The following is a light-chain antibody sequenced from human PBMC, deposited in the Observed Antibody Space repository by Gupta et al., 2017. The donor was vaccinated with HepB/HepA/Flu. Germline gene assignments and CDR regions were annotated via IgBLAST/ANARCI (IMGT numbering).Light chain of an antibody. Sequence: DIQMTQSPSTLSASIGDRVPIICRANQTINSCLAWYQQKPRKAPNLLIYKTSILQIGVPSRFSGSGSETEFTLTISSLQPDDFATYYCQQCHTFPLTFGQGTRVDIK. V-gene: IGKV1-5*03. CDR2: KTS. J-gene: IGKJ1*01. CDR3: QQCHTFPLT. CDR1: QTINSC.